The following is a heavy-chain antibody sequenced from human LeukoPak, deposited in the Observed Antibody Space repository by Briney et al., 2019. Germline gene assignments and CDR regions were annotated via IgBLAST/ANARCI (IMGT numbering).Heavy chain of an antibody. CDR2: IYYSGST. Sequence: SETLSLTCTVSVGSISSSSYYWGWIRQPPGKGLEWIGCIYYSGSTYYNPSLKSRVTISVDTSKNQFSLKLSSVNAAETAVYYCARGTWYPINWGQGTLVTVSS. J-gene: IGHJ4*02. D-gene: IGHD6-13*01. V-gene: IGHV4-39*01. CDR1: VGSISSSSYY. CDR3: ARGTWYPIN.